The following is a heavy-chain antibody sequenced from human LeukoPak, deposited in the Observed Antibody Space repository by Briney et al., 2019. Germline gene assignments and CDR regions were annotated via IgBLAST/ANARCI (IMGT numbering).Heavy chain of an antibody. V-gene: IGHV3-23*01. Sequence: GGSLRLSCAASRFTFSSYAMSWVRQAPGKGPEWVSAISGSGGSTYYADSVKGRFTISRDNSKNTLYLQMNSLRAEDTAVYYCAKDTHPPLGGMDYWGQGTLVTVSS. D-gene: IGHD1-14*01. CDR3: AKDTHPPLGGMDY. CDR1: RFTFSSYA. J-gene: IGHJ4*02. CDR2: ISGSGGST.